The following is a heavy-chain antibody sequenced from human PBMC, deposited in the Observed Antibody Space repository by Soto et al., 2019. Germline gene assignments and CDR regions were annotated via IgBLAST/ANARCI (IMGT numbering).Heavy chain of an antibody. D-gene: IGHD6-13*01. CDR3: ANLPLYSGSWPIDF. CDR1: GFTFSSYA. Sequence: PGGSLRLSCAASGFTFSSYAMSWVRQAPGKGLEWVSGISGSGGSTYYADSVEGRFTISRDNSKNTPYLQMNSLRVEDTAVYYCANLPLYSGSWPIDFWGQGTLVTVSS. V-gene: IGHV3-23*01. CDR2: ISGSGGST. J-gene: IGHJ4*02.